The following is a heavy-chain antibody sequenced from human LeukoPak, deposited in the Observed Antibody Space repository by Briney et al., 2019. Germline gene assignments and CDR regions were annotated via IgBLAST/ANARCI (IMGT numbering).Heavy chain of an antibody. CDR3: ARYTTAGYSSGWYGPSFDY. CDR2: IKKDGSEK. V-gene: IGHV3-7*01. D-gene: IGHD6-19*01. J-gene: IGHJ4*02. CDR1: GFTFSSYW. Sequence: GGSLRLSCAASGFTFSSYWMNWVRQAPGKGLEWVANIKKDGSEKYYVDSVKGRFTISRDNAKNSLYLQMNSLRAEDTAVYYCARYTTAGYSSGWYGPSFDYWGQGTLVTVSS.